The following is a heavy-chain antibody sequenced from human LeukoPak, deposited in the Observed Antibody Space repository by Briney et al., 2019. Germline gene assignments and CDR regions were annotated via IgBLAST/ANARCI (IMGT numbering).Heavy chain of an antibody. V-gene: IGHV3-7*01. CDR2: IKPDGSEK. D-gene: IGHD3-16*01. Sequence: GGSLTLSCAASGFIFSGHWMSWVRQAPGKGLEWVAMIKPDGSEKYYVGSVGGRFTISRDNSKTSLYLLLNNLRAEDTAVYYCARDWGDQYTPLFTWGQGALVTVSS. CDR1: GFIFSGHW. J-gene: IGHJ4*02. CDR3: ARDWGDQYTPLFT.